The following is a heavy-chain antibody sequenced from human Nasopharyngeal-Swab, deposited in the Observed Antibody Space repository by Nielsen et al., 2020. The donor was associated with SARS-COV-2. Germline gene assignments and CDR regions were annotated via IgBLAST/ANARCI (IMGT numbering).Heavy chain of an antibody. Sequence: GESLKISCAASGFTFSSYGMHWVRQAPGKGLEWVAVVSYDGSNKYYADSVKGRFTISRDNAKNSLYLQMNSLRAEDTAVYYCAREGGWQQLVHYYYYYGMDVWGQGTTVTVSS. CDR2: VSYDGSNK. D-gene: IGHD6-13*01. V-gene: IGHV3-30*03. CDR3: AREGGWQQLVHYYYYYGMDV. J-gene: IGHJ6*02. CDR1: GFTFSSYG.